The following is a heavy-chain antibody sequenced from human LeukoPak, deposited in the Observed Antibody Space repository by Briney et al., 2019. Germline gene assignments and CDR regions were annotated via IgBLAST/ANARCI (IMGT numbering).Heavy chain of an antibody. V-gene: IGHV3-74*01. CDR2: IYVDGRTT. CDR1: GFTFSNYW. Sequence: GGSLRLSCVASGFTFSNYWMHWVRQPPGKGLVWVSRIYVDGRTTNYADSVKGRFTISRDNAKNTMYLEMNSLSVEDTATYYCIRDFRSADLWGQGTLVTVTS. CDR3: IRDFRSADL. J-gene: IGHJ5*02.